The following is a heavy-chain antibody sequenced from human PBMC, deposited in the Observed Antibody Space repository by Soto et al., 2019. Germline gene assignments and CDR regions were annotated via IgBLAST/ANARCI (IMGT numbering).Heavy chain of an antibody. CDR3: ARDLSSGYDSYYFGY. CDR1: GYLISSGYY. Sequence: SETLSLTCSVSGYLISSGYYWGWVRQTPGKGLEWLGSIDYSGRTYTNPSLKSPVSASADLSKNQFSLNLRSVTAADTAVYFCARDLSSGYDSYYFGYWGRGTLVTVSS. CDR2: IDYSGRT. V-gene: IGHV4-38-2*02. J-gene: IGHJ4*02. D-gene: IGHD3-22*01.